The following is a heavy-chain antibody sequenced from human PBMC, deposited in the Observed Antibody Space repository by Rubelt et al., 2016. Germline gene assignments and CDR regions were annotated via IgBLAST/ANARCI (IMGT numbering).Heavy chain of an antibody. CDR3: ARGTGDLDGFDI. V-gene: IGHV1-69*04. CDR1: GGTFTSYA. CDR2: IVPIVGIA. Sequence: QVQLVQSGAEVKKPGSSVKVSCKASGGTFTSYAISWVRQAPGQGLEWMGRIVPIVGIANYAQKFQGRVTITADKLTGTGYMELSSLTSEYTAVYYCARGTGDLDGFDIWGQGTMVTVSS. J-gene: IGHJ3*02. D-gene: IGHD7-27*01.